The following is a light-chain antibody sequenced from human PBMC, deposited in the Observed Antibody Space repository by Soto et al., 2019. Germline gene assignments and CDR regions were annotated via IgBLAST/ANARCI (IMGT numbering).Light chain of an antibody. V-gene: IGLV1-51*01. Sequence: QSVLTQPPSVSAAPGQTVTVSCSGSSSNIGNNHVSWYQHLPGTAPKVLIYDNNKRPSGIPDRFSGSKSATSATLDITGLQTGDEADYHCGSWDRSLRGWVFGGGTKLTVL. CDR1: SSNIGNNH. CDR3: GSWDRSLRGWV. J-gene: IGLJ3*02. CDR2: DNN.